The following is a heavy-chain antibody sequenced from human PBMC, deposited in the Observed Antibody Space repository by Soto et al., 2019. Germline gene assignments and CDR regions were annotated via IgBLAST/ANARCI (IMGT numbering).Heavy chain of an antibody. Sequence: PGGSLRLSCAASKFTFTNYRMNWVRQTPGKGLEWVSSISSSGNYIYYADSLKGRFTISRDNAKNSLCLQMNDLRAEDTAIYYCTRSSNYNYYFDDWGQGTLVTVSS. V-gene: IGHV3-21*01. CDR2: ISSSGNYI. D-gene: IGHD3-10*01. CDR1: KFTFTNYR. CDR3: TRSSNYNYYFDD. J-gene: IGHJ4*02.